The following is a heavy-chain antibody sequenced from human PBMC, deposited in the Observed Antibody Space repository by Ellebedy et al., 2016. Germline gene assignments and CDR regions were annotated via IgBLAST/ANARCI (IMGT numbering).Heavy chain of an antibody. CDR2: IYYTGIT. J-gene: IGHJ3*02. CDR1: DDSITSYY. CDR3: ARTARVPEM. Sequence: SETLSLTCNITDDSITSYYWSWIRQPPGKGLDYVGYIYYTGITKYNPSLVGRVIISLDTSKKQLTLKLTSVTAADTAFYFCARTARVPEMWGQGAMVTVSS. V-gene: IGHV4-59*01. D-gene: IGHD4/OR15-4a*01.